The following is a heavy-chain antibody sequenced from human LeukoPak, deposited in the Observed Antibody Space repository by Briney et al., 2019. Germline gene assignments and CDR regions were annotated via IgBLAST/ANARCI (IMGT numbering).Heavy chain of an antibody. J-gene: IGHJ4*02. CDR1: GGSISSSSYY. D-gene: IGHD6-6*01. CDR2: IYYSGST. CDR3: ARRVMSRPSHLDY. Sequence: SETLSLTCTVSGGSISSSSYYWGWIRQPPGQGLEWIGSIYYSGSTYYNPSLKSRVTISVDTSKNHFSLKLTRVTAADTSVYYCARRVMSRPSHLDYWGQGTLVTVSS. V-gene: IGHV4-39*02.